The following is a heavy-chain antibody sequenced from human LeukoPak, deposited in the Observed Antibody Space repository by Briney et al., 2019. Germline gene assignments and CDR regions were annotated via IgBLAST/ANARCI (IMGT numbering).Heavy chain of an antibody. CDR1: GFTFSSYS. CDR3: LRCTYRGWFDP. J-gene: IGHJ5*02. V-gene: IGHV3-21*01. Sequence: PWGSLRLSCAASGFTFSSYSMNWVRQAPGKGLEWVSSISISSSYIYYSDSVKGRFTISRDNAKNSLYLQMNSLRAEDTAVYYCLRCTYRGWFDPWGQGTLVTVSS. CDR2: ISISSSYI. D-gene: IGHD2-2*01.